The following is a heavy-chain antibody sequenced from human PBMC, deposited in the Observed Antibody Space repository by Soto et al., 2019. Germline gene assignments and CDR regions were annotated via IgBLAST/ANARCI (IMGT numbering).Heavy chain of an antibody. D-gene: IGHD1-1*01. Sequence: ESGGGVVRPGGSLRLSCAASGFTFSYYHIHWVRQAPGKGLERLTVISNDGTYKYYADSVKGRFTISRDNSKNTLYLQMAGLRAEDTAVYYCAKAPSTTRDYYFIMDVWGQGTTVTVSS. V-gene: IGHV3-30*18. CDR2: ISNDGTYK. CDR3: AKAPSTTRDYYFIMDV. J-gene: IGHJ6*02. CDR1: GFTFSYYH.